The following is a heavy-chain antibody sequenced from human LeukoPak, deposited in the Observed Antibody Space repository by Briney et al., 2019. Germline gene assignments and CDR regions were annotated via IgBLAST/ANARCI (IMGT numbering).Heavy chain of an antibody. CDR1: GFSFNTYW. CDR2: INSDGSIV. J-gene: IGHJ4*02. D-gene: IGHD1-1*01. V-gene: IGHV3-74*01. Sequence: GGSLGLSCAASGFSFNTYWMYWVRQAPGKGLVWVSHINSDGSIVNYEDSVKGRFTISRDNAKNTLFLQMNSLRADDTALYFCSRGRNWDDGDYWGQGTLVTVSS. CDR3: SRGRNWDDGDY.